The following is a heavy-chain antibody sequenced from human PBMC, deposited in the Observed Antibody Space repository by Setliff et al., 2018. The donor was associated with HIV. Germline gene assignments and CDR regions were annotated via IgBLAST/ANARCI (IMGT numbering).Heavy chain of an antibody. CDR3: ASGDGGEGAAAGTWWFDP. J-gene: IGHJ5*02. CDR1: GFTFSSYA. Sequence: GGSLRLSCAASGFTFSSYAMTWVRQGPGKGLEWVSGISGGGGSTYYAAAVKGRFTISRDNSKNTLYLQMNSLRSEDTAVYYCASGDGGEGAAAGTWWFDPWGQGTLVTVSS. CDR2: ISGGGGST. D-gene: IGHD6-13*01. V-gene: IGHV3-23*01.